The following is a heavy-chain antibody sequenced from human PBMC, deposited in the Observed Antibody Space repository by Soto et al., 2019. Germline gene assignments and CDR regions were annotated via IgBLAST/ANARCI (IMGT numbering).Heavy chain of an antibody. CDR3: AIPYPNMDCFDP. CDR1: GFTFSDYY. D-gene: IGHD2-2*01. CDR2: ISSSGSTI. J-gene: IGHJ5*02. V-gene: IGHV3-11*01. Sequence: QVHLVESGGGLVKPGGSLRLSCAASGFTFSDYYMSWIRQSPGKGLEWVSDISSSGSTIYYADSVKGRFTNYRDNAKNSLYLQMNSLRAEDPAVYYCAIPYPNMDCFDPWGQETLVTVSS.